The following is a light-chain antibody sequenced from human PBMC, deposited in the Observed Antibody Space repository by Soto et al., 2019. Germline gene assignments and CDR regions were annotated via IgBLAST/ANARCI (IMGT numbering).Light chain of an antibody. Sequence: EIVMPQSPATPSVSPGERASLSCRASQSVSSNLAWYQQKPGQAPRLLIYGASTRATGIPARFSGSGSGTEFTLTISSLQSEDFAVYYCQQYNNWPPWTFGQGTKVDI. CDR1: QSVSSN. CDR3: QQYNNWPPWT. V-gene: IGKV3-15*01. J-gene: IGKJ1*01. CDR2: GAS.